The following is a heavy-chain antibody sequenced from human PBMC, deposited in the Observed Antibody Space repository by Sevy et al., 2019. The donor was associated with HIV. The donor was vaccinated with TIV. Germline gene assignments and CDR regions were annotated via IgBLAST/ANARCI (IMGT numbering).Heavy chain of an antibody. CDR2: ISGSGGST. D-gene: IGHD3-16*01. V-gene: IGHV3-23*01. CDR3: AKASGPNLGSEDYYYCYGMDV. Sequence: GGSLRLSCAASGFTFSSYAMSWVRQAPGKGLEWVSAISGSGGSTYYADSVKGRFTISRDNSKNTLYLQMNSLRAEDTAVYYCAKASGPNLGSEDYYYCYGMDVWGQGTTVTVSS. CDR1: GFTFSSYA. J-gene: IGHJ6*02.